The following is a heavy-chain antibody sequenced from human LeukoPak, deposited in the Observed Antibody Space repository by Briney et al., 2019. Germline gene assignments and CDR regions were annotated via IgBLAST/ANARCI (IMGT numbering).Heavy chain of an antibody. CDR3: ARGGYSYGRVDY. CDR2: INSDGSST. J-gene: IGHJ4*02. V-gene: IGHV3-74*01. Sequence: GGSLRLSWAASGFTFSSYWMHWVRQAPGKGLVWVSRINSDGSSTRYADSVKGRFTISRDNAKNTLYLQMNSLRAEDTAVYYCARGGYSYGRVDYWGQGALVTVSS. CDR1: GFTFSSYW. D-gene: IGHD5-18*01.